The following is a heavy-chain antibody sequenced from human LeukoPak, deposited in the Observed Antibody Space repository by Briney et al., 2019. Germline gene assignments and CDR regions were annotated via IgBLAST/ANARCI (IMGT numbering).Heavy chain of an antibody. CDR2: ISSSGSTI. CDR1: GFTFSDYY. CDR3: AKGPRVASPYYFDY. Sequence: GGSLRLSCAASGFTFSDYYMSWIRQAPGKGLEWVSYISSSGSTIYYADSVKGRFTISRDNAKNSLYLQMNSLRAEDTAVYYCAKGPRVASPYYFDYWGQGTLVTVSS. D-gene: IGHD5-12*01. J-gene: IGHJ4*02. V-gene: IGHV3-11*01.